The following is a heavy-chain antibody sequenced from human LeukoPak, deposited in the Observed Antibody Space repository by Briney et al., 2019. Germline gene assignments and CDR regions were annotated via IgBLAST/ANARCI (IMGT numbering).Heavy chain of an antibody. J-gene: IGHJ4*02. CDR2: IYTSGST. CDR1: GGSISSYY. D-gene: IGHD3-10*01. CDR3: ARHTYYYGSGSYIFDY. V-gene: IGHV4-4*09. Sequence: SETLSLTCTVSGGSISSYYWSWIRQPPGKGLEWIGYIYTSGSTNYNPSLKSRVTISVDTSKNQFSLKLSSVTAADTAVYYCARHTYYYGSGSYIFDYWGQGTLVTVSS.